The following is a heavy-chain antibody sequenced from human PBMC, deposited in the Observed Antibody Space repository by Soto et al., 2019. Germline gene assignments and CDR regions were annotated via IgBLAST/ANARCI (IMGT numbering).Heavy chain of an antibody. Sequence: GGSLRLSCAASGFIFGDYEMNWVRQAPGKGLEWIAHISFSGSTIYYADSVKGRFSISRDNSNNFLYLQLSGLRADDSAVYYCTRGAGFFYGVDVWGLGTMVTVSS. CDR1: GFIFGDYE. CDR3: TRGAGFFYGVDV. V-gene: IGHV3-48*03. CDR2: ISFSGSTI. D-gene: IGHD3-10*01. J-gene: IGHJ6*02.